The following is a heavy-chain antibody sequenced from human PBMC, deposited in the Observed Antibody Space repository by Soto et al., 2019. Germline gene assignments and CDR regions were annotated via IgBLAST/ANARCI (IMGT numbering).Heavy chain of an antibody. CDR1: GGSISSSSYY. V-gene: IGHV4-39*01. Sequence: PSETLSLTCTVSGGSISSSSYYWGWIRQPPGKGLEWIGSIYYSGSSYYNPSLKSRVTISVYTSKNQFSLKLSSVTAAETAVYYCARHSSPPYNYDSSGYLDYWGEGTRVTVSS. D-gene: IGHD3-22*01. J-gene: IGHJ4*02. CDR2: IYYSGSS. CDR3: ARHSSPPYNYDSSGYLDY.